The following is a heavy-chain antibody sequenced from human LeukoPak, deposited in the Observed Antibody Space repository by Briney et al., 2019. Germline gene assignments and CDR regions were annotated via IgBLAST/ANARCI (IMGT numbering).Heavy chain of an antibody. Sequence: GGSLRLSCAASGFTFSSYAMHWVRQAPGKGLEWVAVISYDGSNKYYADSAKGRFTISRDNSKNTLYLQMNSLRAEDTAVYYCARGPHYYDSSGYTPSGYWGQGTLVTVSS. CDR1: GFTFSSYA. CDR2: ISYDGSNK. J-gene: IGHJ4*02. V-gene: IGHV3-30-3*01. CDR3: ARGPHYYDSSGYTPSGY. D-gene: IGHD3-22*01.